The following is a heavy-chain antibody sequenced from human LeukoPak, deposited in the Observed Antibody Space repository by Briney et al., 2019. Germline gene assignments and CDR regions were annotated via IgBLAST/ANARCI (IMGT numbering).Heavy chain of an antibody. CDR3: AREPSQGEDYDFWSGYYHNWFDP. V-gene: IGHV1-69*13. J-gene: IGHJ5*02. D-gene: IGHD3-3*01. Sequence: SVKVSCKASGGTFSSYAISWVRQAPGQGLEWMGGIIPIFGTANYAQKFQGRDTITADESTSTAYMELSSLRSEDTAVYYCAREPSQGEDYDFWSGYYHNWFDPWGQGTLVTVSS. CDR2: IIPIFGTA. CDR1: GGTFSSYA.